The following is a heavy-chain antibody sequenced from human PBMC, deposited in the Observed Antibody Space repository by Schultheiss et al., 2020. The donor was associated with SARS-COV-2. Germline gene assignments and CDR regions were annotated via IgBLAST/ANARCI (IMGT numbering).Heavy chain of an antibody. Sequence: GGSLRLSCAASGFTFSSYGMHWVRQAPGKGLEWVAVISYDGSNKYYADSVKGRFTISRDNAKNSLYLQMNSLRDEDTAVYYCAREELLWFGESPYYYYGMDVWGQGTTVTVSS. CDR3: AREELLWFGESPYYYYGMDV. CDR1: GFTFSSYG. J-gene: IGHJ6*02. CDR2: ISYDGSNK. V-gene: IGHV3-33*05. D-gene: IGHD3-10*01.